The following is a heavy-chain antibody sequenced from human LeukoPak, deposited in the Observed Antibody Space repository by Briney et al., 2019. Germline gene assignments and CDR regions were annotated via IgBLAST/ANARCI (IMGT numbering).Heavy chain of an antibody. V-gene: IGHV3-7*01. D-gene: IGHD6-6*01. J-gene: IGHJ3*02. CDR1: GFTFSSYW. CDR2: IKQDGSEK. CDR3: ARDGEYSSSSAALDI. Sequence: GGSLRLSCAASGFTFSSYWMSWVRQAPGKGLEWVANIKQDGSEKYYVDSVKGRFTISRDNAKNSLYLQMNSLRAEDTAVYYCARDGEYSSSSAALDIWGQGTMVTVSS.